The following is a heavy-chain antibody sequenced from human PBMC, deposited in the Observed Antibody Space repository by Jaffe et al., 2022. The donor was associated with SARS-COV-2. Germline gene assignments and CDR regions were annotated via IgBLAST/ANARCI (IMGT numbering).Heavy chain of an antibody. Sequence: QVQLQESGPGLVKPSQTLSLTCTVSGGSISSGGYYWSWIRQHPGKGLEWIGYIYYSGSTYYNPSLKSRVTISVDTSKNQFSLKLSSVTAADTAVYYCAREGELGYCRGGSCNGGGYYYYGMDVWGQGTTVTVSS. V-gene: IGHV4-31*03. CDR1: GGSISSGGYY. CDR2: IYYSGST. D-gene: IGHD2-15*01. CDR3: AREGELGYCRGGSCNGGGYYYYGMDV. J-gene: IGHJ6*02.